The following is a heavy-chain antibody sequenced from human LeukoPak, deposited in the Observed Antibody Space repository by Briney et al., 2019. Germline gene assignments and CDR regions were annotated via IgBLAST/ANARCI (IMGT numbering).Heavy chain of an antibody. CDR3: ARTTYDWSSDY. CDR1: GGSISSSSYY. Sequence: SEPLSLTCTVSGGSISSSSYYWGWIRRPPGKGLEWIGIYYCSGSTYYHPYLKRRVTISVDTSKNQFSLRLSSVTAADTAVYYCARTTYDWSSDYWGQGTLLANCS. CDR2: YYCSGST. D-gene: IGHD3-9*01. J-gene: IGHJ4*02. V-gene: IGHV4-39*01.